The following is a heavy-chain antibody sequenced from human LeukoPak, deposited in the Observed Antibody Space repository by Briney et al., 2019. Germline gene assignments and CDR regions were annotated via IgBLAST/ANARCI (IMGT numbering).Heavy chain of an antibody. D-gene: IGHD6-13*01. CDR2: ISSSSSYI. J-gene: IGHJ6*03. CDR1: GFTFSSYE. V-gene: IGHV3-21*05. CDR3: ARGDSSSWFYYYYYMDV. Sequence: PGGSLRLSCAASGFTFSSYEMNWARQAPGKGLEWVSYISSSSSYIYYADSVKGRFTISRDNAKNSLYLQMNSLRAEDTAVYYCARGDSSSWFYYYYYMDVWSKGTTVTVSS.